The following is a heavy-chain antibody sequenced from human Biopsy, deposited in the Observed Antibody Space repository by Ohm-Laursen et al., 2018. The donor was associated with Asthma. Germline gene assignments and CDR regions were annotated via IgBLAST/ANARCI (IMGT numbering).Heavy chain of an antibody. D-gene: IGHD3-22*01. J-gene: IGHJ4*02. Sequence: SLRLSCTASGFAVSRDYMFWVRQAPGKGLEWVSVIYSGGTSHTADSVRGRFTISRDYSKNTLYLQMHSLRAEDTAVYYCARGDSSNWPHYYFDYWGQGTLVIVSS. CDR2: IYSGGTS. CDR1: GFAVSRDY. V-gene: IGHV3-53*01. CDR3: ARGDSSNWPHYYFDY.